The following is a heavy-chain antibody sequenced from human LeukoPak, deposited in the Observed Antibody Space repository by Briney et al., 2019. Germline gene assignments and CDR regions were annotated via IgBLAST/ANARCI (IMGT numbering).Heavy chain of an antibody. CDR3: VRESRPGGAMGLYHNLDY. V-gene: IGHV3-7*01. CDR2: IKEDGTEK. Sequence: GGSLRLSCAGFGFTFSDFWVTWVRQTPGKGLEWVANIKEDGTEKNLVDSVKGRFTISRDNTKNLLFLEMNNLRGDDTAIYYCVRESRPGGAMGLYHNLDYWGQGTLVAVSS. CDR1: GFTFSDFW. J-gene: IGHJ4*02. D-gene: IGHD1-1*01.